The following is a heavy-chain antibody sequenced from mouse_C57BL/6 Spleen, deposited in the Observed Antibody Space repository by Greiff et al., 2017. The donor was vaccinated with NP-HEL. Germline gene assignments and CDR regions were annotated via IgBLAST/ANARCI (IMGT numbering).Heavy chain of an antibody. CDR3: ARYGGLYYYGSNWYFDV. D-gene: IGHD1-1*01. CDR1: GYTFTNYW. J-gene: IGHJ1*03. V-gene: IGHV1-63*01. Sequence: QVQLKESGAELVRPGTSVKMSCKASGYTFTNYWIGWAKQRPGHGLEWIGDIYPGGGYTNYNEKFKGKATLTADKSSSTAYMQFSSLTSEDSAIYYCARYGGLYYYGSNWYFDVWGTGTTVTVSS. CDR2: IYPGGGYT.